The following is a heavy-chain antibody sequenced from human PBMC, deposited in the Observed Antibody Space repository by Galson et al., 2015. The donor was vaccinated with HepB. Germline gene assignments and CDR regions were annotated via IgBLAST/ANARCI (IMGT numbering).Heavy chain of an antibody. V-gene: IGHV3-7*03. D-gene: IGHD3-9*01. Sequence: SLRLSCAASGFTFSSYWMSWVRQAPGKGLEWVANIKQDGSEKYYVDSVKGRFTISRDNAKNSLYLQMNSLRAEDTAVYYCARVKHDILTGPDAFDIWGQGTMVTVSS. J-gene: IGHJ3*02. CDR1: GFTFSSYW. CDR3: ARVKHDILTGPDAFDI. CDR2: IKQDGSEK.